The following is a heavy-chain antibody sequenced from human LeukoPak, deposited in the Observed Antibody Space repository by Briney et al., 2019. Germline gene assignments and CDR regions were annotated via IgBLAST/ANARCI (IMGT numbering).Heavy chain of an antibody. J-gene: IGHJ6*03. CDR1: GGSISSGSYY. V-gene: IGHV4-61*02. Sequence: PSQTLSLTCTVSGGSISSGSYYWRWIRQPAGKGLEWIGRIYTSGSTNYNPSLKSRVTISVDTSKNQFSLKLSSVTAADTAVYYCARGYGGLYYYYYYMDVWGKGTTVTVSS. D-gene: IGHD4-23*01. CDR3: ARGYGGLYYYYYYMDV. CDR2: IYTSGST.